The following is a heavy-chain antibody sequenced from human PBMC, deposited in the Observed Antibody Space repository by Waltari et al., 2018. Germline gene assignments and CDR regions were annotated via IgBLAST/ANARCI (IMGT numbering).Heavy chain of an antibody. V-gene: IGHV4-59*11. CDR1: GGSISSHY. D-gene: IGHD2-15*01. CDR2: IYYSGST. J-gene: IGHJ4*02. CDR3: ARSLNDSPIDY. Sequence: QVQLQESGPGLVKPSETLSLTCTVPGGSISSHYWSWIRQPPGKGLEWIGYIYYSGSTNYNPSLKSRVTISVDTSKNQFSLKLSSVTAADTAVYYCARSLNDSPIDYWGQGTLVTVSS.